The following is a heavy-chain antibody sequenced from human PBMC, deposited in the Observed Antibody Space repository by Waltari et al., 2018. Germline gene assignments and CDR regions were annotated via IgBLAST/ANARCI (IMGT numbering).Heavy chain of an antibody. Sequence: QVQLQQWGAGLLKPSETLSLTCAVYGGSFSGYYWSWIRQPPGKGLEWIGEINHSGSTNYNPSRKSRVTISVDTSKNQFSLKLSSVTAADTAVYYCARGGDSSGWYEDYWGQGTLVTVSS. D-gene: IGHD6-19*01. CDR2: INHSGST. V-gene: IGHV4-34*01. CDR3: ARGGDSSGWYEDY. J-gene: IGHJ4*02. CDR1: GGSFSGYY.